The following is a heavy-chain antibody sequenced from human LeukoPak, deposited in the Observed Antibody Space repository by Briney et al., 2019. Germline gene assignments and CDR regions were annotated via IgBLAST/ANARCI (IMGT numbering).Heavy chain of an antibody. CDR2: IGSSGSII. Sequence: GGTLRLSCAASGFKFSSYEMNWVRQAPRKGLEWISYIGSSGSIIHYADSVRGRFTISRDNSRHSLFLQMSSLRVEDTADYYCARDRGFGWFDPWGQGTLVIVSS. J-gene: IGHJ5*02. D-gene: IGHD3-10*01. V-gene: IGHV3-48*03. CDR3: ARDRGFGWFDP. CDR1: GFKFSSYE.